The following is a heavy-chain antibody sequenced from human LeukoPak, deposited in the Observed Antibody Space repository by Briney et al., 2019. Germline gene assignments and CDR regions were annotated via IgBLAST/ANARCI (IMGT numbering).Heavy chain of an antibody. Sequence: GGSLRLSCAASGFTFSSYAMSWVRQAPGKGLEWVLAISNNGGYTYYADSVQGRFTISRDNSKSTLCLQMNSLRAEDTAVYYCAKQLGYCSDGSCYFPYWGQGALVTVSS. CDR1: GFTFSSYA. V-gene: IGHV3-23*01. D-gene: IGHD2-15*01. J-gene: IGHJ4*02. CDR3: AKQLGYCSDGSCYFPY. CDR2: ISNNGGYT.